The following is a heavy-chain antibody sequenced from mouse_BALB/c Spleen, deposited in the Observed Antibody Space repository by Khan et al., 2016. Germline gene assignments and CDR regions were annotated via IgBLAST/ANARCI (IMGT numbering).Heavy chain of an antibody. CDR3: ARSYYGYFAMDY. CDR2: IFPGSGST. D-gene: IGHD1-2*01. Sequence: QVQLQQSGTELPRPGASVKLSCKASGYTFTDYYLHWVMQRTGQGIEWIGEIFPGSGSTYYNEKFKGKASLTADTSSSTAYMQLSSLTSEDSAVYCCARSYYGYFAMDYWGHGASVTVSS. J-gene: IGHJ4*01. CDR1: GYTFTDYY. V-gene: IGHV1-77*01.